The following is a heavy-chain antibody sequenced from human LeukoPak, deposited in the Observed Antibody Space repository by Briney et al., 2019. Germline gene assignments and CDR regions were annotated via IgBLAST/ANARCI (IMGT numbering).Heavy chain of an antibody. CDR3: ARQPEARPADY. J-gene: IGHJ4*02. D-gene: IGHD1-14*01. Sequence: PSQTLSLTCTVSGGSISSGSYYWSWIRQPAGKGLEWIGRIYTSGSTNYNPSLKSRVTISVDTSKNQFSLKLSSVTAADTAVYYCARQPEARPADYWGQGTLVTVSS. CDR2: IYTSGST. CDR1: GGSISSGSYY. V-gene: IGHV4-61*02.